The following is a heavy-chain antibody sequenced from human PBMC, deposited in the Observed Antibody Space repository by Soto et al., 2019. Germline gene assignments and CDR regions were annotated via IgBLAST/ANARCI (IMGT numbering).Heavy chain of an antibody. CDR3: GRAFDRSGLY. J-gene: IGHJ4*02. CDR2: INPSGGAT. CDR1: GYTFRNYY. D-gene: IGHD3-22*01. V-gene: IGHV1-46*01. Sequence: ASVKVSCKASGYTFRNYYIHWVRQAPGQGLEWMGLINPSGGATSYSQRFQGRVTIAKDSSTSTVYMELSSLGSEDTAVYYCGRAFDRSGLYWGQGTLVTVSS.